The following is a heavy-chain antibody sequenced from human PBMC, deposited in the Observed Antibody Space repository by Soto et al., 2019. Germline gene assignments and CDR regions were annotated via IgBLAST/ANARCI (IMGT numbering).Heavy chain of an antibody. CDR2: IYYTETT. V-gene: IGHV4-31*03. CDR1: GGSISSGAYY. J-gene: IGHJ5*02. Sequence: SETLSLTCTVSGGSISSGAYYWSWIRQHPGKGLEWIGYIYYTETTYYNPSLKSRVTISVDTSQNQFSLKLTSVTAADTAVYYCARRSLTAYGSGSYEKPDTFDPWGQGTLVTVSS. CDR3: ARRSLTAYGSGSYEKPDTFDP. D-gene: IGHD3-10*01.